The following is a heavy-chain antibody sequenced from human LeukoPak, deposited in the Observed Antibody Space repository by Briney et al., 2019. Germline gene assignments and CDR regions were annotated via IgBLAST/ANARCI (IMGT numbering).Heavy chain of an antibody. Sequence: GESLKISCKGSGYSFTSYWIGWVRQMPGKGLEWMGIIYPGDSDTRYSPSFQGQVTISADKSISTAYLQWSSLKASDTAMYYCARHPRLDRNYELNYYYMDVWGKGTTVTVPS. D-gene: IGHD4-11*01. CDR2: IYPGDSDT. V-gene: IGHV5-51*01. J-gene: IGHJ6*03. CDR1: GYSFTSYW. CDR3: ARHPRLDRNYELNYYYMDV.